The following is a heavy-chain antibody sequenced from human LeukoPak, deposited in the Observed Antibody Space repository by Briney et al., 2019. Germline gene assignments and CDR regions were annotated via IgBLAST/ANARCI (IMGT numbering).Heavy chain of an antibody. CDR2: ISYDGTNK. V-gene: IGHV3-30-3*01. CDR1: GFTFVSYN. Sequence: PGGSLRLSCAASGFTFVSYNMHWVRQAPGKGLEWVAIISYDGTNKYYADSMKGRFTLSRDNSKSTLYLQMNSLRAEDTALYYCAIDPGDYYETNSLDFWGQGTLVTVSS. CDR3: AIDPGDYYETNSLDF. J-gene: IGHJ4*02. D-gene: IGHD3-22*01.